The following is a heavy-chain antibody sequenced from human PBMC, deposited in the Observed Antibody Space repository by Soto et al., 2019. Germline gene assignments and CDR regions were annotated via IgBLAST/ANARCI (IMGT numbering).Heavy chain of an antibody. CDR3: AVKWEMATIMVDY. J-gene: IGHJ4*02. Sequence: SETLSLTCAVYGGSFSGYYWSWIRQPPGKGLEWIGEINHSGSTNYNPSLKSRVTISVDTSKNQFSLKLSSVTAADTAVYYCAVKWEMATIMVDYWGQGXLVTVYS. CDR2: INHSGST. D-gene: IGHD5-12*01. V-gene: IGHV4-34*01. CDR1: GGSFSGYY.